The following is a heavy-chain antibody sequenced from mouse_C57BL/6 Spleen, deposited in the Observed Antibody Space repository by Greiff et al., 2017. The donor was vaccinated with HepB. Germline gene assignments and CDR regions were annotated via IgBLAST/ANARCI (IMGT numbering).Heavy chain of an antibody. CDR1: GYTFTSYW. CDR3: ASGGSNYYFDY. Sequence: VKLQQPGAELVRPGSSVKLSCKASGYTFTSYWMHLVKQRPIQGLEWIGNIDPSDSETHYNQKFKDKATLTVDKASSTAYMQLSSLTSEDSAVYYCASGGSNYYFDYWGQGTTLTVSS. V-gene: IGHV1-52*01. J-gene: IGHJ2*01. CDR2: IDPSDSET. D-gene: IGHD2-5*01.